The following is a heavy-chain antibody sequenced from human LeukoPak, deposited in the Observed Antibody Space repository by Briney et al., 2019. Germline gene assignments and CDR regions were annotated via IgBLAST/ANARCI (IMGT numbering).Heavy chain of an antibody. J-gene: IGHJ5*01. CDR2: TNYRSKWYD. CDR1: GDSVSSKNGA. CDR3: ARDLGTSGWYTFDF. D-gene: IGHD6-19*01. V-gene: IGHV6-1*01. Sequence: SQTLSLTCAISGDSVSSKNGAWNWIRQSPSRGLEWLGRTNYRSKWYDEYADSVKGRVTISPDTSKNQFSLHVFSVTPEDTAVYYCARDLGTSGWYTFDFWGQGTLVTVSS.